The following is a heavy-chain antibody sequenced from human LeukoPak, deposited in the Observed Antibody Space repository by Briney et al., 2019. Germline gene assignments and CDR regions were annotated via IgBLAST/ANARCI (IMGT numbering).Heavy chain of an antibody. CDR2: ITSGTTYI. Sequence: SGGSLRLSCAASGFTFSDYNMNWVRQSPEKGLEWVSSITSGTTYIYYADSVRGRFTLSRDNAKNSLYLQMNSLRAEDTAVYYCARDTRPHWYYDSSGPDPWGQGTLVTVSS. CDR1: GFTFSDYN. V-gene: IGHV3-21*01. CDR3: ARDTRPHWYYDSSGPDP. D-gene: IGHD3-22*01. J-gene: IGHJ5*02.